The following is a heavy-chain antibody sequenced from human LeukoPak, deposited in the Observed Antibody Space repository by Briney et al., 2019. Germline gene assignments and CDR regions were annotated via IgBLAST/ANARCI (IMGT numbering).Heavy chain of an antibody. CDR2: INPSGGST. J-gene: IGHJ2*01. CDR1: GYTFTSYY. V-gene: IGHV1-46*01. Sequence: ASVKVSCKASGYTFTSYYMHWVRQAPGQGLEWMGIINPSGGSTSYAQKFQGRVTMTRDTSTSTVYMELSSLGSEDTAVYYCARGPDIAAAGTGRWYFDLWGRGTLVTDSS. D-gene: IGHD6-13*01. CDR3: ARGPDIAAAGTGRWYFDL.